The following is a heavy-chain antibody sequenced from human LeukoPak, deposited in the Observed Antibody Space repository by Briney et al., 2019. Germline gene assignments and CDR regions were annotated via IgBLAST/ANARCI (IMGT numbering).Heavy chain of an antibody. CDR1: GFTFSSYA. D-gene: IGHD6-19*01. Sequence: GRSLRLSCAASGFTFSSYAMHWVRQAPGKGLEWVAVISYDGSNKYYADSVKGRFTISRDNAKNSLYLQMNSLRAEDTAVYYCSIQGCNSGCLDYWGQGTLITVSS. V-gene: IGHV3-30-3*01. J-gene: IGHJ4*02. CDR2: ISYDGSNK. CDR3: SIQGCNSGCLDY.